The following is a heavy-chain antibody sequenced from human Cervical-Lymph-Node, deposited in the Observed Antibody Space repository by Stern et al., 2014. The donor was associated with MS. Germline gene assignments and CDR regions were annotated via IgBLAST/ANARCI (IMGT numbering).Heavy chain of an antibody. D-gene: IGHD1-1*01. J-gene: IGHJ6*02. CDR2: IIPILGTI. CDR3: ARDNDDNGMDV. CDR1: GDTFINFA. V-gene: IGHV1-69*01. Sequence: QVQLVQSGAEVKKPGSSVRVSCTASGDTFINFAFSWVRQGPGQGLEWMVGIIPILGTINYAQKFQGRVTITADESATTVYMEVNSLRSDDTAVYYCARDNDDNGMDVWGQGTTVTVSS.